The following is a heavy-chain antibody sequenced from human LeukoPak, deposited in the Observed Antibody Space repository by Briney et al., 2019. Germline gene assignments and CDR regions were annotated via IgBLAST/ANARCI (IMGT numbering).Heavy chain of an antibody. CDR1: GFTFGDYA. CDR3: TRVSPPYYYDSSGYYFDY. D-gene: IGHD3-22*01. J-gene: IGHJ4*02. Sequence: GGSLRLSCTASGFTFGDYAMSWVRQAPGKGLEWVGFIRSKAYGGTTEYAASVKGRFTISRDDSKSIAYLQMNSLKTEDTAVYYCTRVSPPYYYDSSGYYFDYWGQGTLVTVSS. CDR2: IRSKAYGGTT. V-gene: IGHV3-49*04.